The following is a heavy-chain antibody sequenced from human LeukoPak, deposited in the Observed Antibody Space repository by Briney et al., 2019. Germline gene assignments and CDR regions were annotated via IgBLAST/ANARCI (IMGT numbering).Heavy chain of an antibody. CDR3: ARDRVNYYDSSGYDY. V-gene: IGHV1-3*01. CDR1: GYTFTSYA. Sequence: ASVKVSCKASGYTFTSYAMHWVRQAPGQRLEWMGWINAGNGNTKYSQKFQGRVTITRDTSASTAYMELSSLRSEDTAVYYCARDRVNYYDSSGYDYWGQGVLVTVSS. D-gene: IGHD3-22*01. J-gene: IGHJ4*02. CDR2: INAGNGNT.